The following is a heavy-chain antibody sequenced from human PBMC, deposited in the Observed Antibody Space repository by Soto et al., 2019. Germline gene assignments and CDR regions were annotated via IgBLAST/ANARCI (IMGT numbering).Heavy chain of an antibody. J-gene: IGHJ6*02. CDR3: ARHRGHCGGRNCYADGPMDV. Sequence: GESLKISCKGSEYSFSSYWIAWVRQMPGKGLECMGIMYPADSDTRYSPSFQGQVTISADKSINTAYLQWSSLKASDSAIYYCARHRGHCGGRNCYADGPMDVWGQGTTVTVSS. D-gene: IGHD2-15*01. CDR2: MYPADSDT. CDR1: EYSFSSYW. V-gene: IGHV5-51*01.